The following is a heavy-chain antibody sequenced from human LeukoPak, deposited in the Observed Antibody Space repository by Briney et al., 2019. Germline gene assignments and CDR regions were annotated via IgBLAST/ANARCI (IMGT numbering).Heavy chain of an antibody. J-gene: IGHJ6*03. CDR2: IRYDGSNT. V-gene: IGHV3-30*02. CDR1: GFTFSSSG. Sequence: GGSLRVSCAASGFTFSSSGMHWVRQAPGKGLEWVTFIRYDGSNTNYVDSVKGRFTISRDNSKNTVYLQMNYLRAEDTAVYYCAKDESQSYYYYMDVWGKGTTVTVSS. CDR3: AKDESQSYYYYMDV.